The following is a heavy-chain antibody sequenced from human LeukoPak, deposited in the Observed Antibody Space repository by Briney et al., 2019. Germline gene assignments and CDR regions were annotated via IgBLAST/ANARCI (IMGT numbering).Heavy chain of an antibody. V-gene: IGHV4-39*07. CDR2: IYYSGST. CDR3: AREPKAYGDYEFEY. Sequence: PSETLSLTCTVSGGSISSSSYYWGWIRQPPGKGLEWIGSIYYSGSTYYNPSLKSRVTISVDTSKNQFSLKLSSVTAADTAVYYCAREPKAYGDYEFEYWGQGTLVTVSS. J-gene: IGHJ4*02. CDR1: GGSISSSSYY. D-gene: IGHD4-17*01.